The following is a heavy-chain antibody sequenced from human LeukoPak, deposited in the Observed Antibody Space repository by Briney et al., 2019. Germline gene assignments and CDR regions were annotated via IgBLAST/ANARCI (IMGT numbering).Heavy chain of an antibody. Sequence: ASVKVSCKASGYTFTGYYMHWVRQAPGQGLEWMGCINPNSGGTKYAQKFQGGVTLTRDTSISTAYMELSSLTSDDTAVYYCARGEYRYAVDYWGQGTLVTVSS. V-gene: IGHV1-2*02. CDR2: INPNSGGT. J-gene: IGHJ4*02. CDR3: ARGEYRYAVDY. D-gene: IGHD5-18*01. CDR1: GYTFTGYY.